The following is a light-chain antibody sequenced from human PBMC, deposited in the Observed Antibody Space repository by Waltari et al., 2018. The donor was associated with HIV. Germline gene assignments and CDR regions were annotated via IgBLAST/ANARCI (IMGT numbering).Light chain of an antibody. J-gene: IGKJ2*01. CDR3: QQYYDSLMYT. CDR1: QGISYS. V-gene: IGKV1-NL1*01. Sequence: DIQMTQSPSSLSASVGDRVTITCRASQGISYSLAWYQQKPGKAPKLLLYGASRLQTGVPSRFSGSGSGTDFALTISRLQPEDFATYYCQQYYDSLMYTFGQGTKLEIK. CDR2: GAS.